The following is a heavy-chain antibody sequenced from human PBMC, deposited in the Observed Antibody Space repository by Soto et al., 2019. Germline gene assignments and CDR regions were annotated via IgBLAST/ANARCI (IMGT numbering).Heavy chain of an antibody. Sequence: SETLSLTCTVSGGSISSYYWSWIRQPPGKGLEWIGYIYYSGSTNYNPSLKSRVTISVDTSKNQFSLKLSSVTAADTAVYYCARDQGESLRHYFDYWGQGTLVTVSS. D-gene: IGHD3-16*02. V-gene: IGHV4-59*01. CDR2: IYYSGST. CDR1: GGSISSYY. CDR3: ARDQGESLRHYFDY. J-gene: IGHJ4*02.